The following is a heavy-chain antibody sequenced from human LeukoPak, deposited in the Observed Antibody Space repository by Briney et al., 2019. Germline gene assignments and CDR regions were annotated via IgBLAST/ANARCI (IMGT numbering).Heavy chain of an antibody. CDR3: ARNKNRGSGYPLYYFDY. CDR2: IYYSGST. Sequence: SETLSLTCTVSGGSISSGGYYWSWIRQHPGKGLEWIGYIYYSGSTNYNPSLKSRVTMSVDTSKNQFSLKLSSVTAADTAVYYCARNKNRGSGYPLYYFDYWGQGTLVTVSS. CDR1: GGSISSGGYY. V-gene: IGHV4-61*08. J-gene: IGHJ4*02. D-gene: IGHD3-3*01.